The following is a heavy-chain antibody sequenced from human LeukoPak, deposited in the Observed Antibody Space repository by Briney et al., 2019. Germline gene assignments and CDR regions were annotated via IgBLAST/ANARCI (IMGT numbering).Heavy chain of an antibody. D-gene: IGHD3-10*01. CDR1: GASISSSSYY. V-gene: IGHV4-39*07. Sequence: SETLSLTCTVSGASISSSSYYWGWIRQPPGKGLEWVGSIYYSGGTYYNPSLKSRVTISVDTSKNQFSLKLSSVTAADTAVYYCARRPAYGSGDLRRFDYWGQGTLVTVSS. CDR2: IYYSGGT. J-gene: IGHJ4*02. CDR3: ARRPAYGSGDLRRFDY.